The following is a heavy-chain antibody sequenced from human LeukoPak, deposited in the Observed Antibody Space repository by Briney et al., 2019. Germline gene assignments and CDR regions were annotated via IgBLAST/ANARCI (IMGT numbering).Heavy chain of an antibody. J-gene: IGHJ4*02. CDR2: ISYDGSNK. V-gene: IGHV3-30*18. Sequence: GGSLRLSCAASGFTVSSNYMSWVRQAPGKGLEWVAVISYDGSNKYYADSVKGRFTISRDNSKNTLYLQMNSLRAEDTAVYYCAKAIDSYGTPDCFDYWGQGTLVTVSS. CDR3: AKAIDSYGTPDCFDY. CDR1: GFTVSSNY. D-gene: IGHD5-18*01.